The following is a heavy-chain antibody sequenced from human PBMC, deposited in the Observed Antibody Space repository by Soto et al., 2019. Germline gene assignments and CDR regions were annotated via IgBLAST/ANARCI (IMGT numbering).Heavy chain of an antibody. J-gene: IGHJ3*02. CDR2: FYYSGST. V-gene: IGHV4-39*07. D-gene: IGHD6-19*01. CDR1: GGSISSSSYY. Sequence: SETLSLTCTVSGGSISSSSYYWGWIRQPPGKGLEWIGSFYYSGSTYYNPSLKSRVTISVDTSKNQFSLKLSSVTAADTAVYYCARDRGSSGSDAFDIWGQGTMVTVSS. CDR3: ARDRGSSGSDAFDI.